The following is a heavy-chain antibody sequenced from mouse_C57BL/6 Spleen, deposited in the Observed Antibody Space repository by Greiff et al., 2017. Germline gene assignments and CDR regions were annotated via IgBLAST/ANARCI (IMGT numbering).Heavy chain of an antibody. D-gene: IGHD1-1*01. J-gene: IGHJ2*01. Sequence: VQLQQSGTVLARPGASVKMSCKTSGYTFTSYWMHWVKQRPGQGLEWIGAIYPGNSDTSYNQKFKGKDTLTAVPSASTAYMELSSLTNEDSAVYYCTSRSLYGSFDYGGQGTTLTVSS. V-gene: IGHV1-5*01. CDR2: IYPGNSDT. CDR1: GYTFTSYW. CDR3: TSRSLYGSFDY.